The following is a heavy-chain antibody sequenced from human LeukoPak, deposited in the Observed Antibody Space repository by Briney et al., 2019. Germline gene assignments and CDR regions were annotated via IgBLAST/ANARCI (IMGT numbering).Heavy chain of an antibody. Sequence: SVKVSCKASGYTFTGYYIHWVRQAPGQGLEWMGWIYPYSGDTNYAQNFQGRVTMTRDTSISTAYMELSSLKSDDTAVYYCARDRNSGSSLDIWGQGTMLTVSS. J-gene: IGHJ3*02. D-gene: IGHD6-6*01. CDR3: ARDRNSGSSLDI. CDR1: GYTFTGYY. CDR2: IYPYSGDT. V-gene: IGHV1-2*02.